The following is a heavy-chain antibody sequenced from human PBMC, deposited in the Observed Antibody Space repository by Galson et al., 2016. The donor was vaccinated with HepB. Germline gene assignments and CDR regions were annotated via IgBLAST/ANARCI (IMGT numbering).Heavy chain of an antibody. CDR2: INPSRGST. D-gene: IGHD2-21*01. V-gene: IGHV1-46*01. CDR1: GYIFTAHY. CDR3: ERAASEIPRVSSDS. Sequence: SVKVSCKASGYIFTAHYMHWVRQAPGQGLEWMGIINPSRGSTSHKQKFHGRITMTSDPSTNTAHMELSSLTYEDTPVYFCERAASEIPRVSSDSWGQGSLVIVSS. J-gene: IGHJ4*02.